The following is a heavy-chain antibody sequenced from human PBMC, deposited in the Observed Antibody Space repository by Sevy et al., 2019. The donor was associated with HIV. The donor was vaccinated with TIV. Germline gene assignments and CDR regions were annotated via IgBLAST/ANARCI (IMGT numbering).Heavy chain of an antibody. D-gene: IGHD1-26*01. CDR1: GNSFSTYW. Sequence: GESLKISCKGSGNSFSTYWIAWVRQMPGKGLEWMGIIYPGDSVPRYRPSFQGHVIISADKSINTVYLQWSSLEASDIAIYYCARLREEGDYFDYWCQGTLVTVSS. V-gene: IGHV5-51*01. J-gene: IGHJ4*02. CDR2: IYPGDSVP. CDR3: ARLREEGDYFDY.